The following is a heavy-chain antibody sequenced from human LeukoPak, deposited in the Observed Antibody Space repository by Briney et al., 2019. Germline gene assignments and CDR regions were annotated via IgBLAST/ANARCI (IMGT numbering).Heavy chain of an antibody. V-gene: IGHV6-1*01. CDR1: GDSVSSKSAA. Sequence: SQTLSLTCVISGDSVSSKSAAWNWVRQSPSRGLEWLGRTYYRSKRSNGYAVSVKSRIVINPDTSKNQFSLHLNSVTPEDTAVYYCTRQQSGGMDVWGRGTTVTVSS. J-gene: IGHJ6*02. CDR2: TYYRSKRSN. CDR3: TRQQSGGMDV. D-gene: IGHD1-26*01.